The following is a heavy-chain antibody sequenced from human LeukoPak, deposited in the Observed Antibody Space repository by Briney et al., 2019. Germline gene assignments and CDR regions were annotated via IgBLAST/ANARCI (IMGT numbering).Heavy chain of an antibody. CDR3: ARTYYDILTGYDY. J-gene: IGHJ4*02. CDR1: GFTFSSYA. Sequence: GGSLRLSCAASGFTFSSYAMHWVRQAPGKGLEWVAVISYDGSNKYYADSVKGRFTISRDNSKNTLYLQMNSLRAEDTAVYYCARTYYDILTGYDYWGQGTLVTVSS. V-gene: IGHV3-30*04. CDR2: ISYDGSNK. D-gene: IGHD3-9*01.